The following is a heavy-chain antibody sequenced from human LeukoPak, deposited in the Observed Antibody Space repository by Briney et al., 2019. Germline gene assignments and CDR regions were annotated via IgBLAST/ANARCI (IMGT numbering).Heavy chain of an antibody. CDR2: INPNSGGT. CDR1: GYTFTGYA. V-gene: IGHV1-2*02. D-gene: IGHD2-2*01. Sequence: VASVKVSCTASGYTFTGYAMHWVRQAPGQGLEWMGWINPNSGGTNYAQTFQGRVTMTRDTSISTAYMELSRLRSDDTAVYYCARVRYCSSTSCYYWYMDVWGKGTTVTVSS. CDR3: ARVRYCSSTSCYYWYMDV. J-gene: IGHJ6*03.